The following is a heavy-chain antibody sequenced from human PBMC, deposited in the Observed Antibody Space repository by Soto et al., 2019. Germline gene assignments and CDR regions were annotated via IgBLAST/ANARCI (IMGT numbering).Heavy chain of an antibody. CDR3: ARVKAVAGTYYYYGMDV. J-gene: IGHJ6*02. Sequence: SETLSLTCAVYGGSFSGYYWSWIRQPPGKGLEWIGEINHSGSTNYNPSLKSRVTIPVDTSKNQFSLKLSSVTAADTAVYYCARVKAVAGTYYYYGMDVWGQGTTVTVSS. D-gene: IGHD6-19*01. CDR1: GGSFSGYY. CDR2: INHSGST. V-gene: IGHV4-34*01.